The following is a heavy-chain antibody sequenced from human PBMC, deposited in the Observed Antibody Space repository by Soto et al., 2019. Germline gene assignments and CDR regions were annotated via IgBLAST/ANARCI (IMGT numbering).Heavy chain of an antibody. CDR1: GFTFSSYS. CDR2: ISSSSSYI. Sequence: EVQLVESGGGLVKPGGSLRLSCAASGFTFSSYSMNWVRQAPGKGLEWVSSISSSSSYIYYADSVKGRFTISRDNAKNSLDLQMNSLRAEDTAVYYCARVSPKALTWETFFDYWGQGTLVTVSS. D-gene: IGHD1-26*01. CDR3: ARVSPKALTWETFFDY. V-gene: IGHV3-21*01. J-gene: IGHJ4*02.